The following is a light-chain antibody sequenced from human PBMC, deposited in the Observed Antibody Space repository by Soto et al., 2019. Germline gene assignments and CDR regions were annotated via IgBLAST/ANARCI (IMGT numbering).Light chain of an antibody. Sequence: IQLTQSPSSLSASVGDTVTITCRASQAIGSYFACYQQRPGTSPKLLIYSASTLHSGVPSRFSGSGSGTDFTLTISSLQPADFATYYFQQVDSYPRTFGPGTTVEI. CDR2: SAS. V-gene: IGKV1-9*01. CDR1: QAIGSY. CDR3: QQVDSYPRT. J-gene: IGKJ3*01.